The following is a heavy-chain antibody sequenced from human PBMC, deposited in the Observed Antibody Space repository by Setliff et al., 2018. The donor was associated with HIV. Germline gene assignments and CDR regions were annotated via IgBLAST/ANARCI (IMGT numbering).Heavy chain of an antibody. CDR1: GYTFTSYY. V-gene: IGHV1-46*01. CDR3: ARDMDYSNPDY. Sequence: ASVKVSCKASGYTFTSYYMHWVRQAPGQGLEWMGIINPSSGRTHNAEKFQGRVTMTRDTSTSTVYLQLSSLRSDDTAMYYCARDMDYSNPDYWGQGTLVTVSS. CDR2: INPSSGRT. D-gene: IGHD4-4*01. J-gene: IGHJ4*02.